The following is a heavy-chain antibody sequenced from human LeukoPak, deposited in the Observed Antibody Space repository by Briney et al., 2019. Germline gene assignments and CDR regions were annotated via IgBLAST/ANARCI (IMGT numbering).Heavy chain of an antibody. CDR1: GYTFTDYY. CDR3: ARESTILFDP. V-gene: IGHV1-46*01. J-gene: IGHJ5*02. CDR2: INPSADTT. Sequence: ASVKVSCKASGYTFTDYYMHWVRQAPGQGLEWMGIINPSADTTSYAQKFQGRVTMTRDTSTSTVYMELSSLRSEDTAVYYCARESTILFDPWGQGTLVTVSS. D-gene: IGHD3-3*01.